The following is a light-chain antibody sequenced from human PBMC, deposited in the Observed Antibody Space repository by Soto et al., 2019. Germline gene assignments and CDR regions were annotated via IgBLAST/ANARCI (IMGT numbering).Light chain of an antibody. CDR2: GAS. J-gene: IGKJ1*01. CDR3: QQYNNWPRT. V-gene: IGKV3-15*01. Sequence: EIVMTQSPGTLSVSPGERATLSCRASQSVSSNLAWYQQNPGQAPRLLIYGASTRATGIPARFSGSGSGTEFTLTLSSLQSEDFAIYYCQQYNNWPRTFGQGTKVEIK. CDR1: QSVSSN.